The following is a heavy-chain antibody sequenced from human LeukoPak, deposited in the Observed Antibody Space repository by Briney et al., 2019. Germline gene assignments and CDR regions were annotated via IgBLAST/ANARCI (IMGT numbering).Heavy chain of an antibody. CDR2: KSYDGFTK. CDR3: AKDRVPTFPDSSDF. V-gene: IGHV3-30*18. CDR1: GYNLKRYW. J-gene: IGHJ3*01. D-gene: IGHD3-16*01. Sequence: GGALKLPCAGSGYNLKRYWMVWVRQAPGKGLVWVADKSYDGFTKYHADSEKGRFTICRDNYKNTLYLQMNSLRSEDTAVYYCAKDRVPTFPDSSDFWGQGTMVTVSS.